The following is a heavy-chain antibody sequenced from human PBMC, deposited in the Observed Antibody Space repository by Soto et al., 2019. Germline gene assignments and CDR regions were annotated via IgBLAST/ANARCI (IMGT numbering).Heavy chain of an antibody. Sequence: VASVKVSCKVSGYTLTELSMHWVRQAPGKGLEWMGGFDPEDGETIYAQKFQGRVTMTEDTSTDTAYMELSSLRSEDTAVYYCATSFRSAYCGGDCYSIRHYFDYWGQGTLVTVSS. CDR2: FDPEDGET. CDR1: GYTLTELS. J-gene: IGHJ4*02. D-gene: IGHD2-21*02. CDR3: ATSFRSAYCGGDCYSIRHYFDY. V-gene: IGHV1-24*01.